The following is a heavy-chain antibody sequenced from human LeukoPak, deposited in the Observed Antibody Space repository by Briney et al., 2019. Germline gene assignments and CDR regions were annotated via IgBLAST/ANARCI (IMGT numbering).Heavy chain of an antibody. Sequence: ASVKVSCKASGYTFTSYYMHWVRQAPGQGLEWMGIINPSGGSTSYAQKFQGRVTMTEDTSTDTAYMELSSLRSEDTAVYYCATVLGQWSHFDYWGQGTLVTVSS. V-gene: IGHV1-46*01. J-gene: IGHJ4*02. CDR1: GYTFTSYY. CDR3: ATVLGQWSHFDY. D-gene: IGHD3-16*01. CDR2: INPSGGST.